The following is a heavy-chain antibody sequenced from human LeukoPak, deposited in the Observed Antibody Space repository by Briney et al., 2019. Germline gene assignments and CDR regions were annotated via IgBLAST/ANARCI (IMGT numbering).Heavy chain of an antibody. CDR2: INSDGSTI. CDR1: GITFSNYW. Sequence: PGRSLRLSCAASGITFSNYWLHWVRQAPGKGLVWVSHINSDGSTINYADSVKGRFTISRDNARNTLYLQMNSLRVEDTAVYYCVRGSGFLWGQGTLVTVSS. D-gene: IGHD2/OR15-2a*01. J-gene: IGHJ4*02. CDR3: VRGSGFL. V-gene: IGHV3-74*01.